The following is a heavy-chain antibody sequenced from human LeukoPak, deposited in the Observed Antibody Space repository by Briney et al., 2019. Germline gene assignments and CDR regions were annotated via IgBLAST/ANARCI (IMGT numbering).Heavy chain of an antibody. D-gene: IGHD2-15*01. CDR1: GFTFSSYA. Sequence: PGGSLRLSCAASGFTFSSYAMSWVRQAPGKGLEWVSAISGSGGSTYYADSVKGRFTISRDNSKNTLYLQMNSLEAEDTALYYCARGPGWNYFDYWGQGTLVTVSS. V-gene: IGHV3-23*01. CDR3: ARGPGWNYFDY. J-gene: IGHJ4*02. CDR2: ISGSGGST.